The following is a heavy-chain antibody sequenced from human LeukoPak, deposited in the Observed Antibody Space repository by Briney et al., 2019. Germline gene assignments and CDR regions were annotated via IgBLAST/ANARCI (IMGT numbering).Heavy chain of an antibody. D-gene: IGHD2-15*01. V-gene: IGHV3-23*01. J-gene: IGHJ4*02. Sequence: GGSLRLSCAASGFTYSNSAMSWVRQAPGKGLEWVSAISNNGGYTYYADSVQGRFTISRDNSKSTLCLQMNSLRAEDTAVYYCAKQLGYCSDGSCYFPYWGQGTLVTASS. CDR2: ISNNGGYT. CDR1: GFTYSNSA. CDR3: AKQLGYCSDGSCYFPY.